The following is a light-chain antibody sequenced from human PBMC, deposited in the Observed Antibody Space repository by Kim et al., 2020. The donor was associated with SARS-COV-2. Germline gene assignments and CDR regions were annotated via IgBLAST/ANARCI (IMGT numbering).Light chain of an antibody. CDR2: EDN. V-gene: IGLV6-57*03. CDR3: QSYDSSNHVV. J-gene: IGLJ2*01. Sequence: KTVPISCTRISGSIASNYVQWYQQRPGSAPTTVIYEDNQRPSGVPDRFSGSIDSSSNSASLTISGLKTEDEADYYCQSYDSSNHVVFGGGTQLTVL. CDR1: SGSIASNY.